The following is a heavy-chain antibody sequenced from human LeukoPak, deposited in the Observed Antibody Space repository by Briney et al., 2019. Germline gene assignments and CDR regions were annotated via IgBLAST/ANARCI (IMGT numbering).Heavy chain of an antibody. Sequence: PSETLSLTCTVSGGSISSSSYYWGWIRQPPGKGLEWIGSIYYSGSTYYNPSLKSRVTISVDTSKNQFSLKLSSVTAADTAVYYCARGRCSSTSGPYYFAYWGQGTLVPVSS. CDR3: ARGRCSSTSGPYYFAY. CDR2: IYYSGST. J-gene: IGHJ4*02. CDR1: GGSISSSSYY. D-gene: IGHD2-2*01. V-gene: IGHV4-39*07.